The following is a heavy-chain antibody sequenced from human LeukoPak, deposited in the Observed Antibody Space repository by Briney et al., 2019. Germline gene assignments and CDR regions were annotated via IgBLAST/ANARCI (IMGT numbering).Heavy chain of an antibody. CDR2: INHSGST. V-gene: IGHV4-34*01. CDR3: ARMSSGYPYYFDS. J-gene: IGHJ4*02. Sequence: PSETLSLTCAVYGGSFSGYYWSWIRQPPGKGLEWIGEINHSGSTNYNPSLKSRVTISVDTSKNQFSLKLSSVTAADTAVYYCARMSSGYPYYFDSWGQGTLVTASS. CDR1: GGSFSGYY. D-gene: IGHD3-22*01.